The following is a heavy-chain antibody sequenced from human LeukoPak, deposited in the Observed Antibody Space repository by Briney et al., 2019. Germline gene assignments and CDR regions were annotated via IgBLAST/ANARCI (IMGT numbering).Heavy chain of an antibody. CDR3: ASGSVVVPAAMGPPYDAFDI. Sequence: WASVKVSCKASGGTFSSYAISWVRQAPGQGLEWMGGIIPIFGTANYAQKFQGRVTVTADESTSTAYMELSSLRSEDTAVYYCASGSVVVPAAMGPPYDAFDIWGQGTMVTVSS. CDR2: IIPIFGTA. J-gene: IGHJ3*02. D-gene: IGHD2-2*01. CDR1: GGTFSSYA. V-gene: IGHV1-69*13.